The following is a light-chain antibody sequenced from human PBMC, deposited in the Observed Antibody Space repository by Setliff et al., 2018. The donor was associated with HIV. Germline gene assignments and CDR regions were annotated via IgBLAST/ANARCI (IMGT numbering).Light chain of an antibody. Sequence: QSALAQPASVSGSPGQSITISCTATTSDVGTYNLVSWFQQHPGKAPKLIIFEVSKRPSGVSNRFSGSKSCNTASLTISGLQAEDEADYYCCSYAGSRIFYVFGTGTKVTVL. V-gene: IGLV2-23*02. CDR2: EVS. J-gene: IGLJ1*01. CDR1: TSDVGTYNL. CDR3: CSYAGSRIFYV.